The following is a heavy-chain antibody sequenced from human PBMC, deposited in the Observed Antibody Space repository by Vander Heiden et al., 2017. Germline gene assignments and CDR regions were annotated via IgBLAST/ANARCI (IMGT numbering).Heavy chain of an antibody. J-gene: IGHJ5*02. Sequence: QVQLQDSGPGLVKPPGTLSLTCAASAGPISRSNWWSWVRQPPGKGLEWIGEIYHSGSTNYNPSLKSRVTISVDKSKNQFSLKLGSVTAADTAVYYCARGSLAYGDYGTWGQGTLVTVSS. V-gene: IGHV4-4*03. CDR1: AGPISRSNW. CDR3: ARGSLAYGDYGT. D-gene: IGHD4-17*01. CDR2: IYHSGST.